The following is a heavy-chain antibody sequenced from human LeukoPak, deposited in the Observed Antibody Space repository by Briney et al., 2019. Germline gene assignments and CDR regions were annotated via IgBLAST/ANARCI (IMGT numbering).Heavy chain of an antibody. CDR2: ISSSSSYI. J-gene: IGHJ4*02. V-gene: IGHV3-21*01. D-gene: IGHD3-3*01. CDR3: AAFWSGYHY. Sequence: GGSLRLSCTASGFTFSHFSMNWVRQAPGKGLEWVSSISSSSSYIYYADSVQGRFTISRDNAKNSLYLQMNSLRAEDTAVYYCAAFWSGYHYWGQGTLVTVSS. CDR1: GFTFSHFS.